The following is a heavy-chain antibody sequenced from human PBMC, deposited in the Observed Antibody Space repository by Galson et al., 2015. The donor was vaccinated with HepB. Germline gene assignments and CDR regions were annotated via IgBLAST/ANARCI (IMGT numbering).Heavy chain of an antibody. CDR3: ATVPPGVVGAVSSFDY. J-gene: IGHJ4*02. V-gene: IGHV1-24*01. CDR1: GYTLTELS. Sequence: SVKVSCKVSGYTLTELSMHWVRQAPGKGLEWMGGFDPEDGETIYAQKFQGRVTMTEDTSTDTAYMELSSLRSEDTAVYYCATVPPGVVGAVSSFDYWGQGTLVTVSS. CDR2: FDPEDGET. D-gene: IGHD1-26*01.